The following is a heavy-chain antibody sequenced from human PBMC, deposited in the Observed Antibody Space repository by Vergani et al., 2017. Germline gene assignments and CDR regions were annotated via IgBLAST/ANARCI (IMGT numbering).Heavy chain of an antibody. J-gene: IGHJ3*02. V-gene: IGHV1-46*01. CDR2: INPSGGST. CDR1: GYTFTSYY. D-gene: IGHD3-10*01. Sequence: QVQLVQSGAEVKKPGASVKVSCKASGYTFTSYYMHWVRQAPGQGLEWMGIINPSGGSTSYAQKFQGRVTMTRDTSTSTVYMELSSLRSEDTAVYYCARGGSRWFGELMYDAFDIWGQGTMVTVSS. CDR3: ARGGSRWFGELMYDAFDI.